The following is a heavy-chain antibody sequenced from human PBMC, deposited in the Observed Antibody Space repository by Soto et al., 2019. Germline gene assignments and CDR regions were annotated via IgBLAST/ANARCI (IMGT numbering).Heavy chain of an antibody. J-gene: IGHJ4*02. Sequence: EVQLLESGGGLVQPGGSLRLSCAVSGFTFSTYAMNWVRQAPGKGLEWVSVISGSGDSTYYADSVKGRVTISRDNSKNTLYLQMNSLRVEDTAVYHCAKRATGTYFDYWGQGTVVTVSS. CDR1: GFTFSTYA. CDR2: ISGSGDST. V-gene: IGHV3-23*01. CDR3: AKRATGTYFDY. D-gene: IGHD1-1*01.